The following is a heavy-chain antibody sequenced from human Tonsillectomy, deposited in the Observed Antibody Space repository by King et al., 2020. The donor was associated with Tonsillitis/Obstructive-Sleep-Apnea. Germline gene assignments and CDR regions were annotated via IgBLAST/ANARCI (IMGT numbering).Heavy chain of an antibody. V-gene: IGHV3-33*01. CDR3: ARVDGYYDSFFDI. CDR1: GFTFSSYG. CDR2: MWYDGSNK. Sequence: VQLVESGGGVVQPGRSLRLSCAASGFTFSSYGMHWVRQAPGKGLEWVAVMWYDGSNKYYADSVKGRFTISRDNSKNTLYLQVNSLRAEDTAVYYCARVDGYYDSFFDIWGQGTMVTVSS. J-gene: IGHJ3*02. D-gene: IGHD3-3*01.